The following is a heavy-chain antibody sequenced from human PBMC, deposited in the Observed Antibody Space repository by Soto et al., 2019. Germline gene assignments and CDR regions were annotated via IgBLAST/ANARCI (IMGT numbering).Heavy chain of an antibody. CDR2: ISSSSSTI. Sequence: GESLKISCAASGFTFSSYSMNWVRQAPGKGLEWVSYISSSSSTIYYADSVKGRFTISRDNAKNSLYLQMNSLRDEDTAVYYCASRWLPIYYYGMDVWGQGTTVTVSS. J-gene: IGHJ6*02. CDR3: ASRWLPIYYYGMDV. D-gene: IGHD5-12*01. CDR1: GFTFSSYS. V-gene: IGHV3-48*02.